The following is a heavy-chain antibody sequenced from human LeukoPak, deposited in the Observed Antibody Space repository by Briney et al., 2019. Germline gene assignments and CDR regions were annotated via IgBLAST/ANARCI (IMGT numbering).Heavy chain of an antibody. J-gene: IGHJ4*02. CDR1: GGSFSGYY. CDR2: INHSGST. Sequence: SETLSLTCAVYGGSFSGYYWSWIRQPPGKGLEWIGEINHSGSTYYNPSLKSRVTISVDRSKNQFSLKLSSVTAADTAVYYCARGDYGDYFYFDYWGQGTLVTVSS. V-gene: IGHV4-34*01. D-gene: IGHD4-17*01. CDR3: ARGDYGDYFYFDY.